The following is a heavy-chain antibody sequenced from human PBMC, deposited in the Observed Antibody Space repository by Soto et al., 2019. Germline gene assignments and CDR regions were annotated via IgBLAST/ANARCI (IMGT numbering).Heavy chain of an antibody. J-gene: IGHJ4*02. V-gene: IGHV3-33*01. D-gene: IGHD6-19*01. CDR3: ARDAGYSSGWYSDFDY. Sequence: GGSLRLSCAASGFTFSSYGMHWVRQAPGKGLVWVAVIGYDGSNKYYADSVKGRFTISRDNSKNTLYRQMNSLRAEDTAVYYCARDAGYSSGWYSDFDYWGQGTLVTVSS. CDR2: IGYDGSNK. CDR1: GFTFSSYG.